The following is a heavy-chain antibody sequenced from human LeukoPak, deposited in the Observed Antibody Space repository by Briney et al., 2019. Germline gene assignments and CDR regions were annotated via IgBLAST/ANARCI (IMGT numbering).Heavy chain of an antibody. D-gene: IGHD5-12*01. CDR3: ARDWDTSGSY. CDR1: GYTFTSYY. Sequence: ASVKVSCKASGYTFTSYYMHWVRQAPGQGLEWMGIINPSGGSTSYAQKFQGRVTVTRDRSTRTVYMELRSLRSEDTAVYYCARDWDTSGSYWGQGTLVTVSS. CDR2: INPSGGST. V-gene: IGHV1-46*01. J-gene: IGHJ4*02.